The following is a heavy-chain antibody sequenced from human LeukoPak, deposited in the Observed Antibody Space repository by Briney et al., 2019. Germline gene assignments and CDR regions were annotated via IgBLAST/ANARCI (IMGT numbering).Heavy chain of an antibody. CDR1: GFTFSSYW. Sequence: GGSLRLSCVASGFTFSSYWMSWVRQAPGKGLEWVANIKQDGSQEYSVDSLKGRFTISRDNAKNSLFLQVNSLRAEDTAVYYCARMSSTYYGTWFDTWGQGTLVTVSS. V-gene: IGHV3-7*01. CDR3: ARMSSTYYGTWFDT. CDR2: IKQDGSQE. D-gene: IGHD1-26*01. J-gene: IGHJ5*02.